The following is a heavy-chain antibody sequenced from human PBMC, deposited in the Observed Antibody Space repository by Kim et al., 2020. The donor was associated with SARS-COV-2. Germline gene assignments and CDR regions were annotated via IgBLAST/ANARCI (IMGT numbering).Heavy chain of an antibody. Sequence: GGSLRLSCAASGFTFSNAWMSWVRQAPGKGLEWVGRIKSKTDGGTTDYAAPVKGRFTISRDDSKNTLYLQMNSLKPEDTAVYYCTTVVVVTAITDAIYFDYWGQGTLVTVSS. CDR3: TTVVVVTAITDAIYFDY. CDR1: GFTFSNAW. D-gene: IGHD2-21*02. CDR2: IKSKTDGGTT. V-gene: IGHV3-15*01. J-gene: IGHJ4*02.